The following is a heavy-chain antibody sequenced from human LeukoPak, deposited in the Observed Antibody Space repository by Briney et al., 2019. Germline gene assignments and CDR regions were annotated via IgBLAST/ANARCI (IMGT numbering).Heavy chain of an antibody. CDR3: ARPWGSTAFDI. Sequence: SVSVSCTASGGTFSSYAISWVGQAPGQGLEGMGGIIPIFGTANYAQTSQGRVTITTHESTTPAYMELSSLRSEHTSVYYCARPWGSTAFDIWGQGTLVSVSS. J-gene: IGHJ3*02. V-gene: IGHV1-69*05. D-gene: IGHD7-27*01. CDR2: IIPIFGTA. CDR1: GGTFSSYA.